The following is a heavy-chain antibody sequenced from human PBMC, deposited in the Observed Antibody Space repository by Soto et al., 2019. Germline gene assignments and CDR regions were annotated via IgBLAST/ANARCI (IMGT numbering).Heavy chain of an antibody. J-gene: IGHJ4*02. CDR1: GFTFSSYA. CDR2: ISGSGGST. D-gene: IGHD6-13*01. Sequence: GGSLRLSCAASGFTFSSYAMSWVRQAPGKGLEWVSAISGSGGSTYYADSVKGRFTISRDNSKNTLYLQMNSLRAEDTAVYYCAKSGIAAAGTRGRYFDYWGQGTLVTVSS. V-gene: IGHV3-23*01. CDR3: AKSGIAAAGTRGRYFDY.